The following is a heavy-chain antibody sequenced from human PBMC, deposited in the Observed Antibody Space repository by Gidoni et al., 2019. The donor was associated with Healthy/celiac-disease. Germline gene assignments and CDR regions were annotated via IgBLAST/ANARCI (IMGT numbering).Heavy chain of an antibody. D-gene: IGHD1-26*01. CDR1: YG. V-gene: IGHV1-46*01. CDR3: ARLVGATRWYYYYGMDV. Sequence: YGMHWVRQAPGQGLGWMGIINPSGGSTSYAQKFQGRVTMTRDTSTSTVYMELSSLRSEDTAVYYCARLVGATRWYYYYGMDVWGQGTTVTVSS. CDR2: INPSGGST. J-gene: IGHJ6*02.